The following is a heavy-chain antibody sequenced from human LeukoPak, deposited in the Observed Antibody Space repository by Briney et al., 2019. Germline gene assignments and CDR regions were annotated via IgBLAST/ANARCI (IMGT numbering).Heavy chain of an antibody. V-gene: IGHV3-23*05. CDR3: AKAEGYDILTGLDY. CDR2: ITSSGSHP. CDR1: GFTFSRYS. D-gene: IGHD3-9*01. J-gene: IGHJ4*02. Sequence: GGSLRLSCAASGFTFSRYSMNWVRQAPGKGLEWVSIITSSGSHPYYGDSVKGRFTISRDNSKNTLYLQMNSLRTEDTAVYYCAKAEGYDILTGLDYWGQGTLVTVSS.